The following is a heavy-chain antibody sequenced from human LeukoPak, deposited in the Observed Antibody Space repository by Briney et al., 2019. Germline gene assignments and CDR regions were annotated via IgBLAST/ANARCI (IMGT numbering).Heavy chain of an antibody. CDR3: ARDPESAIPIDY. CDR2: MHPKNGGT. Sequence: ASVKVSCKASGYAFTGYYIHWVRQAPGQGLEWMGCMHPKNGGTKYAQRFQGRVTMTSDTSISTAYMELNWLTSDDTAVYYCARDPESAIPIDYWGQGTLVTVSS. CDR1: GYAFTGYY. J-gene: IGHJ4*02. V-gene: IGHV1-2*02. D-gene: IGHD2-2*02.